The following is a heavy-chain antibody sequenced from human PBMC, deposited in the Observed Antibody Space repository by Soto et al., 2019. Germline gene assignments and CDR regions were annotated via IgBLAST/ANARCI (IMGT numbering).Heavy chain of an antibody. J-gene: IGHJ2*01. CDR1: GFTFSGYS. D-gene: IGHD2-2*01. Sequence: EVQLVESGGGLVLPGGSLRLSCAASGFTFSGYSMNWVRQAPGKGLEWVSYIASTSWNIYYADTVKGRFTISRDNAKTSLYLQMNSVRDDDTAVYYCARGPSAAAPLADWYFDLWGRGTLVTVSS. V-gene: IGHV3-48*02. CDR3: ARGPSAAAPLADWYFDL. CDR2: IASTSWNI.